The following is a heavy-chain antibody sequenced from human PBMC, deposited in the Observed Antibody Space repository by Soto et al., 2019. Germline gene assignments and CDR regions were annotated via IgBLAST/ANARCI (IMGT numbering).Heavy chain of an antibody. Sequence: QVQLQESGPGLVKPSGTLSLTCAVSGGSITSSNWWSWVRQPPGKGLEWIGEIYHSGSTNYNPSLKSRVTISVDNSETHFSLKLTSVTAADTAMYYCARVAYSSGWHPSAAFDIWGQGTMVTVSS. J-gene: IGHJ3*02. CDR3: ARVAYSSGWHPSAAFDI. V-gene: IGHV4-4*02. CDR1: GGSITSSNW. CDR2: IYHSGST. D-gene: IGHD6-19*01.